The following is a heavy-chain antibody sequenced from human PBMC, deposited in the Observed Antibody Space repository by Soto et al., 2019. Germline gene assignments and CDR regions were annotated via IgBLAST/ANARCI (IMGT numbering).Heavy chain of an antibody. CDR3: ARDSDCHSTSCFFPPHV. Sequence: GGSLRLSCSAPGFTFSDENMSWVRQVPGKGLEWVSGISGGGSYIFYADSVQGRFSISRDNPKNSLFLEMNSLRVEDTAVYYCARDSDCHSTSCFFPPHVWGQGTTVT. J-gene: IGHJ6*02. CDR2: ISGGGSYI. V-gene: IGHV3-21*06. D-gene: IGHD2-2*01. CDR1: GFTFSDEN.